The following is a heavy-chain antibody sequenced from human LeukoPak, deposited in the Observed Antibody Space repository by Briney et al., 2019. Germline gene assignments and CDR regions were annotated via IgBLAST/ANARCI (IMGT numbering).Heavy chain of an antibody. CDR2: ISSSSSYI. D-gene: IGHD5-18*01. V-gene: IGHV3-21*01. Sequence: GGSLRLSCAASGFSFEDYAIHWVRQAPGKGLEWVSSISSSSSYIYYADSVKGRFTISRDNAKNSLYLQMNSLRAEDTAVYYCARGLLGTAMVSSWFDPWGQGTLVTVSS. CDR3: ARGLLGTAMVSSWFDP. CDR1: GFSFEDYA. J-gene: IGHJ5*02.